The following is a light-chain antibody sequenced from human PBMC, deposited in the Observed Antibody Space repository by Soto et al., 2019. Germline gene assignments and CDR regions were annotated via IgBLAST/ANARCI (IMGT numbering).Light chain of an antibody. CDR2: GAS. CDR1: QSVYSN. CDR3: QQYNNWPLT. V-gene: IGKV3-15*01. Sequence: EIVMTQAPATLSVSPVEGGTLSCRASQSVYSNVAWYQQKPGQAPRLLIYGASTRATGIPARFSGSGSETEFTLTISSLQSEDFAVYYCQQYNNWPLTFGQGTRWIS. J-gene: IGKJ1*01.